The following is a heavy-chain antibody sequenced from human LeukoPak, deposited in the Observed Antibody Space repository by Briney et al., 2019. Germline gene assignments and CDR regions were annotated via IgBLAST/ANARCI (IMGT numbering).Heavy chain of an antibody. D-gene: IGHD2-2*01. CDR1: GYGFTTYG. J-gene: IGHJ4*02. CDR3: ARDYCSSTSCYFDY. V-gene: IGHV1-18*01. Sequence: ASVNVSCKASGYGFTTYGISWVRQAPGQGLEWMGWISAYNANTNYALKLQGRVTMTTDTSTSTAYMELRSLRSDDTAVYYCARDYCSSTSCYFDYWGQGTLVTVSS. CDR2: ISAYNANT.